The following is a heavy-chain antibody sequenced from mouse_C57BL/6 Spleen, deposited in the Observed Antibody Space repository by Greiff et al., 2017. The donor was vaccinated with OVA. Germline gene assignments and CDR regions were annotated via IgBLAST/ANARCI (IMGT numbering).Heavy chain of an antibody. J-gene: IGHJ1*03. CDR2: IDPNSGGT. V-gene: IGHV1-72*01. D-gene: IGHD1-1*01. CDR3: ARRGTSYNYGSSYVWYVDV. Sequence: QVQLQQPGAELVKPGASVKLSCTASGYTFTSYWMHWVKQRPGRGLVWIGRIDPNSGGTKYNEKFKSKATLTVDNPSSTAYMQLSSLTSEDSAVYYWARRGTSYNYGSSYVWYVDVWGTGTTVTVSS. CDR1: GYTFTSYW.